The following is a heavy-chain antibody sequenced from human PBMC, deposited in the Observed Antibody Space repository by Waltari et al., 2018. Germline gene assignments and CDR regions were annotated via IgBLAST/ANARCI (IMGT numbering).Heavy chain of an antibody. CDR3: ATTNLRDGVAGIGALFDY. V-gene: IGHV4-38-2*01. D-gene: IGHD6-19*01. CDR1: GYSISSGYY. Sequence: QVQLQESGPGLVKPSETLSLTCAVSGYSISSGYYWGWIRQPPGKGLEWIGSIYHSGSTYYNPSLKSRVTISVDTSKNQFSLKLSSVTAADTAVYYCATTNLRDGVAGIGALFDYWGQGTLVTVSS. CDR2: IYHSGST. J-gene: IGHJ4*02.